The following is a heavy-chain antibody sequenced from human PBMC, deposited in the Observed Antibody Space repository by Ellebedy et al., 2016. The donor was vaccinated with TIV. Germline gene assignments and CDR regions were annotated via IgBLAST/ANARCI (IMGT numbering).Heavy chain of an antibody. Sequence: SETLSLTCTVSGGSISSSSYYWAWIRQPPGKGPVWIGNIFYSGSTFYNRSLKSRVTMTVDTSNNQFSLTLSSVTAADTAVYYCARATRLGAPVNAYAMDVWGQGTAVTVSS. CDR2: IFYSGST. J-gene: IGHJ6*02. CDR1: GGSISSSSYY. V-gene: IGHV4-39*07. D-gene: IGHD1-26*01. CDR3: ARATRLGAPVNAYAMDV.